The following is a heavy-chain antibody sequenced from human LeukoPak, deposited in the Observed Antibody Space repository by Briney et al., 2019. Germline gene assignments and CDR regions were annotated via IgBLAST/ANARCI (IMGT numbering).Heavy chain of an antibody. CDR2: ISGSGGST. CDR3: ALLGENTKFDY. J-gene: IGHJ4*02. CDR1: GFTFSSYG. D-gene: IGHD3-16*01. Sequence: GGSLRLPCAASGFTFSSYGMSWVRQAPGKGLEWVSAISGSGGSTYYADSVKGRFTISRDNSKNTLYLQMNSLRAEDTAVYYCALLGENTKFDYWGQGTLVTVSS. V-gene: IGHV3-23*01.